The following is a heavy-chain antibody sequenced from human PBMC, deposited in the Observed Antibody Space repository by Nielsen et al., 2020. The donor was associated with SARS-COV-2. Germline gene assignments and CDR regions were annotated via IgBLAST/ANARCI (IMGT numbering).Heavy chain of an antibody. D-gene: IGHD2-2*01. Sequence: TLSLTCTVSGGSISSGGYYWSWISQHQGKGLEWIGYIYYSGSTYYNPSLKSRVTISVDTSKNQFSLKLSSVTAADTAVYYCARDRPLGYCSSTSCRRYMDVWGKGTTVTVSS. CDR1: GGSISSGGYY. J-gene: IGHJ6*03. V-gene: IGHV4-31*03. CDR3: ARDRPLGYCSSTSCRRYMDV. CDR2: IYYSGST.